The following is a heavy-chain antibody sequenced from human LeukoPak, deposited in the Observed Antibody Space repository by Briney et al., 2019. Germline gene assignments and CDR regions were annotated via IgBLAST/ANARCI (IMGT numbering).Heavy chain of an antibody. J-gene: IGHJ4*02. Sequence: SPGGPLRLSCAASGFTFSSYSMNWVRQAPGKGLEWVSSISSSSSYIYYADSVKGGFTISRDNAKNSLYLQMNRLRAEDTAVYYCARGRGYNYYFDYWGQGTLVTVS. CDR3: ARGRGYNYYFDY. CDR1: GFTFSSYS. CDR2: ISSSSSYI. D-gene: IGHD1-1*01. V-gene: IGHV3-21*01.